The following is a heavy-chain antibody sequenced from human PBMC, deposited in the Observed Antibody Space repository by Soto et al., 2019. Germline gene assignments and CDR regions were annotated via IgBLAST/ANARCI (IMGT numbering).Heavy chain of an antibody. CDR3: AKNQDWNRPDPGAFGV. V-gene: IGHV3-23*01. CDR1: GFTFDDYA. Sequence: EVQLSQSGGGLVRPGGSLRLSCAGSGFTFDDYAINWVRQAPGKGLEWVSGISGSGNQIDYTDSVEGRFIISRDDSQNSVVPQMNGLRAEDAAVYFWAKNQDWNRPDPGAFGVWGQGTTVTVTS. D-gene: IGHD1-1*01. J-gene: IGHJ3*01. CDR2: ISGSGNQI.